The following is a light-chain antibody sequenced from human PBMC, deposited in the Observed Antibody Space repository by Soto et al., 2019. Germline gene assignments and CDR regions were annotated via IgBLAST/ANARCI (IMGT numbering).Light chain of an antibody. CDR3: QKYDSAPWT. J-gene: IGKJ1*01. CDR1: QGIGNY. V-gene: IGKV1-27*01. Sequence: DIQMTQSPSSLSASVRDRVTITCRASQGIGNYLAWYQQKPGKVPKLLIYAASTLQSWVPSRFSGSGSGTDFTLTISSLQPEDVATYYCQKYDSAPWTFGQGTKVEIK. CDR2: AAS.